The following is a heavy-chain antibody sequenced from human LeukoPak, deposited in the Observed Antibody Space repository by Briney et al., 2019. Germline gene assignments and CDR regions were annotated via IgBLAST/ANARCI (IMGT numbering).Heavy chain of an antibody. CDR1: GGSISSSSYY. CDR2: IYYSGST. CDR3: ARLTFAPYYDFWSGYFDGMDV. Sequence: SETPSLTCTVSGGSISSSSYYWGWIRQPPGKGLEWIGSIYYSGSTYYNPSLKSRVTISVDTSKNQFSLKLSSVTAADTAVYYCARLTFAPYYDFWSGYFDGMDVWGQGTTVTVSS. J-gene: IGHJ6*02. D-gene: IGHD3-3*01. V-gene: IGHV4-39*01.